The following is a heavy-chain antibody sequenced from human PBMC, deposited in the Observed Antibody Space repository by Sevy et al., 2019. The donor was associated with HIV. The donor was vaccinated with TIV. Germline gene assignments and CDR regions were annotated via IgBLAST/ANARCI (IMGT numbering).Heavy chain of an antibody. D-gene: IGHD6-13*01. CDR2: ISYSGST. CDR3: ASGGPSQQQPYYFDY. CDR1: GGSISTYY. V-gene: IGHV4-59*01. J-gene: IGHJ4*02. Sequence: SETLSLTCTVSGGSISTYYWSWIRQPPGKRLEYIGYISYSGSTYYNPSLTSRVTISIDPSKNQFSLRLSSVPAADTALSYCASGGPSQQQPYYFDYWGQGTLVTVSS.